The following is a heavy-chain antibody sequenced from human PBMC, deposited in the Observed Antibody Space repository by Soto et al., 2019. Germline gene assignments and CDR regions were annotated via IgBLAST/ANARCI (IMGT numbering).Heavy chain of an antibody. CDR1: GFTFSSSA. D-gene: IGHD2-8*01. CDR2: ISGSGDRT. V-gene: IGHV3-23*01. J-gene: IGHJ4*02. Sequence: EVQLLESGGGLVQPGGSLRLSCAASGFTFSSSAMSWVRQAPGKGLEWVSAISGSGDRTYYADSVKGRFTISRDNSRNTLYMHMNSLRGEDTAVYFCAKMNGPPHLGQGTLVTVSS. CDR3: AKMNGPPH.